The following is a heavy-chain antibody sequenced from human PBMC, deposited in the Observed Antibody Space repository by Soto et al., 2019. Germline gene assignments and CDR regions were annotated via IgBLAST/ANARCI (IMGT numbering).Heavy chain of an antibody. CDR1: GLIFSSYS. V-gene: IGHV3-48*01. J-gene: IGHJ6*03. D-gene: IGHD5-12*01. Sequence: GSLRLSCAASGLIFSSYSMNWVRQAPGKGLEWVSYIDSSSSDIYYADSVRGRFTISRDNAKKSLFLQMNSLRAEDTAVYYCARDRPVDVVPTIPTYYYYMDVWGKGTTVTVSS. CDR2: IDSSSSDI. CDR3: ARDRPVDVVPTIPTYYYYMDV.